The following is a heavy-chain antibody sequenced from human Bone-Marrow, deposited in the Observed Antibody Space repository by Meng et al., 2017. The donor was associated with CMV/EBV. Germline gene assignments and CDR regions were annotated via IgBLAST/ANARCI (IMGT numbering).Heavy chain of an antibody. CDR1: GYTFTGYY. CDR3: ARNGGRTSSWYTPGGWFDP. V-gene: IGHV1-2*02. CDR2: INPNSGGT. J-gene: IGHJ5*02. D-gene: IGHD6-13*01. Sequence: ASVKVSCKASGYTFTGYYMHWVRQAPGQGLEWMGWINPNSGGTNYAPKFQGRVTMTRDTSISTAYMELNRLRSDDTAVYYCARNGGRTSSWYTPGGWFDPWGQGTLVTGAS.